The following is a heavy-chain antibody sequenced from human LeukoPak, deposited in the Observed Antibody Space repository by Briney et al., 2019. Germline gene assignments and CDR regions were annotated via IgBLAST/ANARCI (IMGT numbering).Heavy chain of an antibody. Sequence: PGGPLRLSCAASGFTVRSNYMSWVRQAPGKGLEWVSVIYSGGSTYYADSVKGRFTISRDNSKNTLYLQMNSLRAEDTAVYYCARLYYYDSSGYDYWGQGTLVTVSA. J-gene: IGHJ4*02. D-gene: IGHD3-22*01. CDR2: IYSGGST. CDR3: ARLYYYDSSGYDY. CDR1: GFTVRSNY. V-gene: IGHV3-53*01.